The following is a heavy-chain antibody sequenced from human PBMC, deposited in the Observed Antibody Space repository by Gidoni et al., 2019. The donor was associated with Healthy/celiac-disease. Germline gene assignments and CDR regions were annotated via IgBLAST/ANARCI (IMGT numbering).Heavy chain of an antibody. Sequence: EVQLVESGGGLVQPGGSLRLSCAASGFTFSSYWMSWVHQAPGKGLEWVANIQQDGSEKYYVDSVKGRFTISRDNAKNSLYLQMNSLRAEDTAVYYCARDRKGPAGYFDYWGQGTLVTVSS. V-gene: IGHV3-7*03. J-gene: IGHJ4*02. CDR3: ARDRKGPAGYFDY. CDR1: GFTFSSYW. CDR2: IQQDGSEK.